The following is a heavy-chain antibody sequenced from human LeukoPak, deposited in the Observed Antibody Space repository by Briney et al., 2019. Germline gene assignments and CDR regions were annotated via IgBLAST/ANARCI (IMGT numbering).Heavy chain of an antibody. Sequence: ASVKVSCTASGYTFTSYGISWVRQAPGQGLEWMGIIDPSDGSASYLQKFQGRVTLMRDTSTSTVYMELSRLRSDDTAVYFCARERSVFGMVYHAFDIWGQGTMVTVSS. J-gene: IGHJ3*02. D-gene: IGHD3-3*01. CDR1: GYTFTSYG. CDR3: ARERSVFGMVYHAFDI. V-gene: IGHV1-46*01. CDR2: IDPSDGSA.